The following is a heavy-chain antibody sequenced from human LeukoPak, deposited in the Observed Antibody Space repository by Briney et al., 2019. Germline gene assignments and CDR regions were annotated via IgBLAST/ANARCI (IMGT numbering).Heavy chain of an antibody. D-gene: IGHD5-18*01. CDR3: ARRSHDTAMDQRTYYYYGMDV. Sequence: ASVKVSCKASGGTFSSYAISWVRQAPGQGLEWMGRIIPILGIANYAQKFQGRVTITADKSTSTAYMELSSLRSEDTAVYYCARRSHDTAMDQRTYYYYGMDVWGQGTTVTVSS. V-gene: IGHV1-69*04. CDR2: IIPILGIA. CDR1: GGTFSSYA. J-gene: IGHJ6*02.